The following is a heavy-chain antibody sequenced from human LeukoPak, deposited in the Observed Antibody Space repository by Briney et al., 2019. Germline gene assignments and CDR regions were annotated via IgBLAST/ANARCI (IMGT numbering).Heavy chain of an antibody. D-gene: IGHD2-15*01. CDR1: GFAVSSNY. J-gene: IGHJ6*02. Sequence: PGGSLRLSCAASGFAVSSNYMSWVRQAPGKGLEWVSVIYSGGSTYCADSVKGRFTISRDNSKNTLYLQMNSLRADDTAVYYCARDWWWLQDYYYGMDVWGQGTTVTVSS. V-gene: IGHV3-53*01. CDR3: ARDWWWLQDYYYGMDV. CDR2: IYSGGST.